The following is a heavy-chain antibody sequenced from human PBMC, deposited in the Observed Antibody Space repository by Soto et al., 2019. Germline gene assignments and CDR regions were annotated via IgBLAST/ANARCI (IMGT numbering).Heavy chain of an antibody. V-gene: IGHV1-69*02. Sequence: SGKVSCKASGGTFSSYTISWVRQAPGQGLEWMGRIIPILGIANYAQKFQGRVTITADKSTSTAYMELSSLRSEDTAVYYCARGDQSNYYYYYYMDVSGKGTTVTVSS. D-gene: IGHD4-17*01. CDR2: IIPILGIA. J-gene: IGHJ6*03. CDR3: ARGDQSNYYYYYYMDV. CDR1: GGTFSSYT.